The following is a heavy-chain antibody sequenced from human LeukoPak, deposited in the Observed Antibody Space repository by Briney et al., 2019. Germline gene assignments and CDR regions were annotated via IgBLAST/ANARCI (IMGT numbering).Heavy chain of an antibody. CDR3: AREVSSSSWYLGGYYFDY. V-gene: IGHV3-48*03. CDR2: ISSSGSTI. CDR1: GFTFSSYE. D-gene: IGHD6-13*01. J-gene: IGHJ4*02. Sequence: GGSLRLSCAASGFTFSSYEMNWVRQAPGKGLEWVSYISSSGSTIYYADSVKGRFTISRDNAKNPLYLQMNSLRAEDTAVYYCAREVSSSSWYLGGYYFDYWGQGTLVTVSS.